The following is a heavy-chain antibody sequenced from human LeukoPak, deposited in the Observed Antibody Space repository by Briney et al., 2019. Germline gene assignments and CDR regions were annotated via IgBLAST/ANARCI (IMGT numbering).Heavy chain of an antibody. Sequence: GGPLRLSCAASGFTFSSYAMSWVRQAPGKGLEWVSAISGSGGSTYYADSVKGRFTISRDNSKNTLYLQMNSLRAEDTAVYYCAKRRITIFGVADFDYWGQGTLVTVSS. V-gene: IGHV3-23*01. CDR1: GFTFSSYA. D-gene: IGHD3-3*01. CDR2: ISGSGGST. J-gene: IGHJ4*02. CDR3: AKRRITIFGVADFDY.